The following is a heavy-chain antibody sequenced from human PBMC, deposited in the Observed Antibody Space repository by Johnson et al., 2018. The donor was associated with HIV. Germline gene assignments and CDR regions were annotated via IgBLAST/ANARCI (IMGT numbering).Heavy chain of an antibody. CDR2: ISYDGNNK. D-gene: IGHD3-22*01. CDR1: GFTFSSYG. J-gene: IGHJ3*02. V-gene: IGHV3-30*03. CDR3: ARSSGYYGTDAFDI. Sequence: QVQLVESGGGVVQPGRSLRLSCAASGFTFSSYGMHWVRQAPGKGLEWVAVISYDGNNKYYADSVKGRFTISRDNSKNTLYLQMNSLRPEDTAVYYCARSSGYYGTDAFDIWGQGTMVTVSS.